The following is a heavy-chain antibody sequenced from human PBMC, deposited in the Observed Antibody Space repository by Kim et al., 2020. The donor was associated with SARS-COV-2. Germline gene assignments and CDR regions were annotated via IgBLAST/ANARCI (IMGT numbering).Heavy chain of an antibody. J-gene: IGHJ6*02. V-gene: IGHV3-30*02. CDR3: AKARRLYGDSYYYYVLDV. D-gene: IGHD4-17*01. Sequence: VKGRFTISRDNSTNTLYLQMNSLRAEDTAVYYCAKARRLYGDSYYYYVLDVWGQGTTVTVSS.